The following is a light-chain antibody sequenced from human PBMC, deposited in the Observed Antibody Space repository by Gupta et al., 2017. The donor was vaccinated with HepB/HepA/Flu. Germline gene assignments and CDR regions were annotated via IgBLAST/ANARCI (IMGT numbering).Light chain of an antibody. CDR1: QSVSSSY. CDR2: GAS. CDR3: QQYGSSLGFT. Sequence: EIVLTQSPGTLSLSPGERATLSCRASQSVSSSYLAWYQQKPGQAPRLLIYGASSRATGIPDRFSGSGSGTDFTLTISRLEPEDFAVYYCQQYGSSLGFTFGPESKVDIK. V-gene: IGKV3-20*01. J-gene: IGKJ3*01.